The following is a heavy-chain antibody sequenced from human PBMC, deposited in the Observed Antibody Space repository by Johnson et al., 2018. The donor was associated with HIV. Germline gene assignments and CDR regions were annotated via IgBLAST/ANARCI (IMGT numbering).Heavy chain of an antibody. Sequence: VQLVESGGGVVQPGRSLRLSCAASGFTFSSYAMHWVRQAPGKGLEWVSAISGSGGSTGYADSVQGRFTNSRDNAKNSLYLQMNSLKTEDTAVYYCTTGSRIQFWFNDAFDIWGQGTMVTVSS. CDR3: TTGSRIQFWFNDAFDI. V-gene: IGHV3-23*04. J-gene: IGHJ3*02. D-gene: IGHD5-18*01. CDR2: ISGSGGST. CDR1: GFTFSSYA.